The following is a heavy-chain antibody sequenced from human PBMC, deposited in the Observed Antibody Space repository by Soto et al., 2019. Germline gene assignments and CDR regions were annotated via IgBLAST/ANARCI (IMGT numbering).Heavy chain of an antibody. CDR2: IKPDASEK. CDR1: GVSFSRYL. V-gene: IGHV3-7*01. D-gene: IGHD6-6*01. CDR3: AQIRRGP. Sequence: GGALRLSCVGSGVSFSRYLMSWGRQAPGGGLGGVANIKPDASEKFYADSVRGRFTISRDNAKTSVYLQMNSLRVEDTAVYYCAQIRRGPWGQGTLVTVSS. J-gene: IGHJ5*02.